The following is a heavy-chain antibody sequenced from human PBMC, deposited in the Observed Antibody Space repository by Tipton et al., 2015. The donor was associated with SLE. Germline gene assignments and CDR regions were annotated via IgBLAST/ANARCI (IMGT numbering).Heavy chain of an antibody. Sequence: TLSLTCTVSGGSISSGGYYWSWIRQHPGKGLEWIGYIYYSGSTYYNPSLKSRVTISVDTSKNQFSLKLSSVTAADTAVYYCARTQLGHHAFDIWGQGTMVTVSS. CDR2: IYYSGST. V-gene: IGHV4-31*03. D-gene: IGHD6-13*01. CDR3: ARTQLGHHAFDI. J-gene: IGHJ3*02. CDR1: GGSISSGGYY.